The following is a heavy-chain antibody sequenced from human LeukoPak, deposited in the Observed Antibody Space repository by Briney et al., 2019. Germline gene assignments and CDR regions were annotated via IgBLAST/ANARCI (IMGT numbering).Heavy chain of an antibody. CDR3: ARRNRGRKDYFDY. Sequence: SETLSLTCSLSGGSFSSSRYYWGWICQPPREGLVWVGSIYYSGSTYYNPSLKSRVTISVDTSKNQFSLKLSSVTAADTAVYYCARRNRGRKDYFDYWGQGTLVTVSS. D-gene: IGHD1-14*01. V-gene: IGHV4-39*01. J-gene: IGHJ4*02. CDR2: IYYSGST. CDR1: GGSFSSSRYY.